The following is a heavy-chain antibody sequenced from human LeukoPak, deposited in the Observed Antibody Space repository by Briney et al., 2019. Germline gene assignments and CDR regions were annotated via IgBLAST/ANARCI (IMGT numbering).Heavy chain of an antibody. Sequence: SETLSLTCTVSGGSISSYYWSWIRQPAGKGLEWIGRIYSSGSTNYNPSLKSRVTMSVDTSKNQFSLKLSSVTAADTAVYYCARGAGAGYNLQPFDYWGQGTLVTVSS. CDR2: IYSSGST. V-gene: IGHV4-4*07. CDR1: GGSISSYY. J-gene: IGHJ4*02. D-gene: IGHD5-24*01. CDR3: ARGAGAGYNLQPFDY.